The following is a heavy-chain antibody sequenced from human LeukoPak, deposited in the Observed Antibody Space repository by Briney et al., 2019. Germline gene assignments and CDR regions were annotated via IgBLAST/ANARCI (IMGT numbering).Heavy chain of an antibody. Sequence: GGSLRLSCAASGFTFDDYAMHWVRQAPGKGLEWVSGISWNSGSIGYADSVKGRFTISRDNAKNSLYLQMNSLRAEDTALYYCAKGPGLGAGKRYLDLWGRGTLVIVSS. V-gene: IGHV3-9*01. CDR2: ISWNSGSI. J-gene: IGHJ2*01. D-gene: IGHD6-13*01. CDR1: GFTFDDYA. CDR3: AKGPGLGAGKRYLDL.